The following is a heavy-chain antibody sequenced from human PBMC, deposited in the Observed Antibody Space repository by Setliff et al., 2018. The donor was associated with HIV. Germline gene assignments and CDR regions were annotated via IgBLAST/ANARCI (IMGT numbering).Heavy chain of an antibody. CDR2: ISGNNRIT. CDR3: ARDIWYYYDSSASAPGDY. D-gene: IGHD3-22*01. J-gene: IGHJ4*02. CDR1: GYKFNIFG. Sequence: GASVKVSCKTSGYKFNIFGVSWVRQAPGQGLEWMGWISGNNRITYYAQNFQSRVTLTTDTSTSTSNMELRSLRSDDTAVYYCARDIWYYYDSSASAPGDYWGPGTLVTVSS. V-gene: IGHV1-18*01.